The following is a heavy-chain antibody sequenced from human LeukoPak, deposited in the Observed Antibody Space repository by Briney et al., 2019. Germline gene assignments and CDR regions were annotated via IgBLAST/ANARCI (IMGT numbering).Heavy chain of an antibody. CDR1: GFTFSSCA. Sequence: GGSLRLSCAASGFTFSSCAMSWVRQAPGKGLEWVSAISGSGGSTYYADSVKGRFTISRDNSKNTLYLQMNSLRAEDTAVYYCAKDYLSAAVAGALDYWGQGTLVTVSS. D-gene: IGHD6-19*01. CDR2: ISGSGGST. CDR3: AKDYLSAAVAGALDY. V-gene: IGHV3-23*01. J-gene: IGHJ4*02.